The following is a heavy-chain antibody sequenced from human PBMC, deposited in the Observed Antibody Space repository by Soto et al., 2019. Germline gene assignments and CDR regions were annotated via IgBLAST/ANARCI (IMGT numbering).Heavy chain of an antibody. Sequence: QVQLVQSGAEVKKPGASVKVSCKASGYTFTSYGISWVRQAPGQGLEWMGWISAYNGNTNYAQKLQGRVTMTTDTSTSTVYMELRRLRSDDTAVYYCARVSEVMITFGGVIVREDYWGQGTLVTVSS. J-gene: IGHJ4*02. V-gene: IGHV1-18*01. D-gene: IGHD3-16*02. CDR3: ARVSEVMITFGGVIVREDY. CDR2: ISAYNGNT. CDR1: GYTFTSYG.